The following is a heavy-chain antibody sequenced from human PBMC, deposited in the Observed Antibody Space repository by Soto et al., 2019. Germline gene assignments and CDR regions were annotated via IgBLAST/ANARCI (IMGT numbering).Heavy chain of an antibody. CDR1: GGTFXSYA. CDR2: IIPIFGTA. V-gene: IGHV1-69*13. CDR3: ASSYCTNGVCNNWFDP. J-gene: IGHJ5*02. D-gene: IGHD2-8*01. Sequence: ASVKVSCKASGGTFXSYAISWVRQAPGQGLEWMGGIIPIFGTANYAQKFQGRVTITADESTSTAYMELSSLRSEDTAVYYCASSYCTNGVCNNWFDPWGQGTLVTVSS.